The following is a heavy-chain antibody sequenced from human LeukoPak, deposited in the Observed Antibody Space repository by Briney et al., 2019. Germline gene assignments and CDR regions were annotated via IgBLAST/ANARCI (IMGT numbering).Heavy chain of an antibody. J-gene: IGHJ6*02. CDR1: GGSISSYY. Sequence: SETLSLTCTVSGGSISSYYWSWIRQPAGKGLEWIGRIYTSGSTNYNPSLKSRVTMSVDTSKNQFSLKLSSVTAADTAVYYCARDLYDFWSGYYGYYYYGMDVWGQGTTVTVSS. D-gene: IGHD3-3*01. CDR3: ARDLYDFWSGYYGYYYYGMDV. V-gene: IGHV4-4*07. CDR2: IYTSGST.